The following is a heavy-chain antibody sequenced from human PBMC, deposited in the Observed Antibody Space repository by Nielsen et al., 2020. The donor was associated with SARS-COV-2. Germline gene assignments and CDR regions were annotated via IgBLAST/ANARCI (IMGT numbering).Heavy chain of an antibody. Sequence: GGSLRLSCAASGFTFDDYTMHWVRQAPGKGLEWVSLISGDGGSTYYADSVKGRFTISRDNSKNSLYLQMNSLRTEDTALYYCAKDIMGGSYYYYYGMDVWGQGTTVTVSS. CDR2: ISGDGGST. CDR3: AKDIMGGSYYYYYGMDV. J-gene: IGHJ6*02. CDR1: GFTFDDYT. D-gene: IGHD1-26*01. V-gene: IGHV3-43*02.